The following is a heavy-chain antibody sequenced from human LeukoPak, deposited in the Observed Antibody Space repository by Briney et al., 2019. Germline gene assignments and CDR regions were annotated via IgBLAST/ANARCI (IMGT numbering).Heavy chain of an antibody. Sequence: GGSLRLSCAGSGYSFTSYAMSWVRQAPGKGLEWVGIIYPGDSDTSYSPSFQGQVTISADKSISTAYLQWSSLKASDTAMYYCAGGYSSGWPYFDYWGQGTLVTVSS. D-gene: IGHD6-19*01. CDR2: IYPGDSDT. CDR1: GYSFTSYA. CDR3: AGGYSSGWPYFDY. V-gene: IGHV5-51*01. J-gene: IGHJ4*02.